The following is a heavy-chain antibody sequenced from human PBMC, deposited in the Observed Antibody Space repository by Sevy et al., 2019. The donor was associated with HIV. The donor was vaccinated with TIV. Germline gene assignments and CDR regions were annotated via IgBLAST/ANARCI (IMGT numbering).Heavy chain of an antibody. Sequence: GGSLRLSCAASGFTFDDYTMHWVRQAPGKGLEWVSLISWDGGSTYYADSVKGRFTISRDNSKNSLYLQMNSLRTEDTALYYCAKDIGDILTGYDYGMDVWGQGTTVTVS. D-gene: IGHD3-9*01. CDR1: GFTFDDYT. V-gene: IGHV3-43*01. J-gene: IGHJ6*02. CDR2: ISWDGGST. CDR3: AKDIGDILTGYDYGMDV.